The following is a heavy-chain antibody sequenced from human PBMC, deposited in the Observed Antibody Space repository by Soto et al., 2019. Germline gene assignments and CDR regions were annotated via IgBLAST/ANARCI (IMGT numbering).Heavy chain of an antibody. V-gene: IGHV3-30-3*01. CDR1: GFTFSSYA. D-gene: IGHD6-19*01. J-gene: IGHJ4*02. CDR3: ARDPLYSSGWHPGGYFDY. CDR2: ISYDGSNK. Sequence: QVQLVESGGGVVQPGRSLRLSCAASGFTFSSYAMHWVRQAPGKGLEWVAVISYDGSNKYYADSVKGRFTISRDNSKNTLYLQMNSLRAEDTAVYYCARDPLYSSGWHPGGYFDYWGQGTLVTVSS.